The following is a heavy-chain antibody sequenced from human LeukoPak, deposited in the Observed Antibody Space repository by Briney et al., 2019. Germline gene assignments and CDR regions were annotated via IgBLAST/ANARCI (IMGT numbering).Heavy chain of an antibody. D-gene: IGHD1/OR15-1a*01. V-gene: IGHV1-2*02. CDR3: ARDYFWNNEEVAFDI. CDR2: INPNSGGT. CDR1: GYTFTGYY. Sequence: ASVKVSCKASGYTFTGYYMLWVRQAPGQGVEWMGWINPNSGGTNYAQKFQGRVTMTRDTSISTAYMELSRLRSDDTAVYYCARDYFWNNEEVAFDIWGQGTMVTVSS. J-gene: IGHJ3*02.